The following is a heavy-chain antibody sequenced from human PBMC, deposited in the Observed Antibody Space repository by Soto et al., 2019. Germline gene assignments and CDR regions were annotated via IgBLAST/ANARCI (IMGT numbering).Heavy chain of an antibody. Sequence: ASVKVSCKDSGYTFTSYAMHWVRQAPGQRLEWMGWINAGNGNTKYSQKFQGRVTITRDTAASTAYMELSSLRSEDTAVYYCARDKAPRYSGYNFDYWGQGTLVTVSS. CDR3: ARDKAPRYSGYNFDY. V-gene: IGHV1-3*01. CDR2: INAGNGNT. J-gene: IGHJ4*02. D-gene: IGHD5-12*01. CDR1: GYTFTSYA.